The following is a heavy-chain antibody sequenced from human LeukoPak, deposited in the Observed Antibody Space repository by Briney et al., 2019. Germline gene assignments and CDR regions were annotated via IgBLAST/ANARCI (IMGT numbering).Heavy chain of an antibody. CDR1: GFTFSSYW. CDR2: IKSDGSNI. Sequence: PGGSLRLSCAASGFTFSSYWMHWVRQPPGKGLVWVSRIKSDGSNIVYADSVKGRFTISRDNAKNTLFLQMNSLRAEDTAVYYCAREQQLVNAFDIWGQGTMVTVSS. V-gene: IGHV3-74*01. D-gene: IGHD6-13*01. CDR3: AREQQLVNAFDI. J-gene: IGHJ3*02.